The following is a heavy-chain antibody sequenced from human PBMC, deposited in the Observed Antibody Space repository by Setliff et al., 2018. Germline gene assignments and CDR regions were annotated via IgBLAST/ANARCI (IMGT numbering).Heavy chain of an antibody. D-gene: IGHD3-16*01. CDR2: FIPILGAT. CDR1: GYSFTSYY. CDR3: ARELRSPYWHLDS. J-gene: IGHJ5*01. V-gene: IGHV1-69*13. Sequence: GASVKVSCKASGYSFTSYYIHWVRQAPGQGLQWLGRFIPILGATNYAQNFQGRVTITADESTSTGYMELRSLRSDDTAVYYCARELRSPYWHLDSWGQGTQVTVSS.